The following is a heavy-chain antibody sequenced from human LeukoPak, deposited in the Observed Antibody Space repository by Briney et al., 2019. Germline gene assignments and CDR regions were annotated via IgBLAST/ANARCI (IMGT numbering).Heavy chain of an antibody. J-gene: IGHJ4*02. CDR1: GGSISNYH. D-gene: IGHD6-19*01. V-gene: IGHV4-4*07. CDR3: ARRDISSGWSFDY. CDR2: IHTSGRT. Sequence: KPSETLSLTCTVSGGSISNYHWTWIRQPAGKGLEWIGQIHTSGRTNYNPPLKSRVSMSIDTTEDQVSLTIRSVTAADTAFYYCARRDISSGWSFDYWGQGTLVTDSS.